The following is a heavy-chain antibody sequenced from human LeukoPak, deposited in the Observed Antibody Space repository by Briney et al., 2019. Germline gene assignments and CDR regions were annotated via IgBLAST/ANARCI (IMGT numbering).Heavy chain of an antibody. CDR1: GFTFSSYA. J-gene: IGHJ3*02. CDR2: IYRDGHRK. Sequence: GGSLRLSCAASGFTFSSYAMHWVRQAPGKGLEWVAVIYRDGHRKYYADSVKGRFTVSRDNSKNTLYLQMNSLRAEDTAVYYCARDRVAFDSGGQGTMVTVSS. V-gene: IGHV3-30*04. CDR3: ARDRVAFDS.